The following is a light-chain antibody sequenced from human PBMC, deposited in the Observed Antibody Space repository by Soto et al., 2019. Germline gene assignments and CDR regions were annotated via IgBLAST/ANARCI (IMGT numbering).Light chain of an antibody. CDR3: QRYNNWPLT. Sequence: EIVMTQSPGTLSVSPVERATLSCRASQSVSSNLAWYQQKPGQAPRLLIYGASTRATGVPARFSGSRSGTEFTLTINSLQSEDFAVYYCQRYNNWPLTFGGGTKVDIK. J-gene: IGKJ4*01. V-gene: IGKV3-15*01. CDR2: GAS. CDR1: QSVSSN.